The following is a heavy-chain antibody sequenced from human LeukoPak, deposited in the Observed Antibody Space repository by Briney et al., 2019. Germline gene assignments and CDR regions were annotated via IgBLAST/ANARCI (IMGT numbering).Heavy chain of an antibody. D-gene: IGHD6-19*01. CDR3: ARDRGSDWYEGVFDY. V-gene: IGHV1-46*01. J-gene: IGHJ4*02. CDR1: GYTFTSYY. Sequence: ASVKVSCKASGYTFTSYYMHWVRQAPGQGLEWMGIINPSGGSTSYAQKFQGRVTMTRDTSTSTVYMELSSLRSEDTAVYYCARDRGSDWYEGVFDYWGQGTLVTVSS. CDR2: INPSGGST.